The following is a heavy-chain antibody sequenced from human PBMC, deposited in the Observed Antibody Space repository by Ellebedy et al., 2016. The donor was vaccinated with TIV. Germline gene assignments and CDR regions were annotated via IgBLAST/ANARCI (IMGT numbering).Heavy chain of an antibody. J-gene: IGHJ6*02. CDR1: GFTFGDYA. CDR3: TTDPITMIVVVASSGGMDV. D-gene: IGHD3-22*01. V-gene: IGHV3-49*03. CDR2: IRSKAYGGTT. Sequence: GGSLRLSXTASGFTFGDYAMSWFRQAPGKGLEWVGFIRSKAYGGTTEYAASVKGRFTISRDDSKNTLYLQMNSLKTEDTAVYYCTTDPITMIVVVASSGGMDVWGQGTTVTVSS.